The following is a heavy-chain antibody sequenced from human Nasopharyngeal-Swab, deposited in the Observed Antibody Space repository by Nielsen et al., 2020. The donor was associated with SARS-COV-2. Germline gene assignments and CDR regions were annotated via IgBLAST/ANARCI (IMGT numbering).Heavy chain of an antibody. Sequence: GGSLRLSCAASGFTFSSYSMNWVRQAPGKGLEWVSYISSSSSTIYYADSVKGRFTISRDNAKNSLYLQMNSLRAEDTAVYYCARDPKYYYYYGMDVWGQGTTVTVPS. CDR3: ARDPKYYYYYGMDV. CDR2: ISSSSSTI. J-gene: IGHJ6*02. CDR1: GFTFSSYS. V-gene: IGHV3-48*04.